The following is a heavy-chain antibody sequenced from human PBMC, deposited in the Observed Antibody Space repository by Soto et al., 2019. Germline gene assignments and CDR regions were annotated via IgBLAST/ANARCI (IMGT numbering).Heavy chain of an antibody. J-gene: IGHJ1*01. CDR1: GFTFSSYG. V-gene: IGHV3-30*18. Sequence: QVQLVESGGGVVQPGRSLRLSCAASGFTFSSYGMHWVRQAPGKGLEWVAVISYDGSNKYYADSVKGRFTISRDNSKNTLYLQMNSLRAEDTAVYYCAKDKYCSSTSCPAVYFQHWGQGTLVTVSS. CDR3: AKDKYCSSTSCPAVYFQH. D-gene: IGHD2-2*01. CDR2: ISYDGSNK.